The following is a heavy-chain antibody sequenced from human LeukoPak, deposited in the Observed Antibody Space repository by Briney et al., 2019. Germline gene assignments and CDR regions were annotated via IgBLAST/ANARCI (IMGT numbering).Heavy chain of an antibody. J-gene: IGHJ5*02. CDR1: GGSFSGYY. Sequence: SETLSLTCAVYGGSFSGYYWSWIRQPPGKGLEWIGEINHSGSTNYNPSLKSRVTISVDTSKNQFSLKLSSVTAADTAVYYCARGRYHNWFDPWGQGTLVTVSS. CDR3: ARGRYHNWFDP. CDR2: INHSGST. V-gene: IGHV4-34*01. D-gene: IGHD1-1*01.